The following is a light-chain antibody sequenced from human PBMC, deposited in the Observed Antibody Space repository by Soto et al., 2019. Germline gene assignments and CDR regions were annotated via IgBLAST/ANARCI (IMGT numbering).Light chain of an antibody. CDR2: GAS. Sequence: EIVMTQSPATLSVSPGERATLSCRASQSVSSNLAWYQQKAGLAPRLLIYGASTRATGIPARFSGSGSGTEFTLTISSLQSEDFAVYYCQQYNNWAQTFGQGTKVDIK. J-gene: IGKJ1*01. CDR3: QQYNNWAQT. V-gene: IGKV3-15*01. CDR1: QSVSSN.